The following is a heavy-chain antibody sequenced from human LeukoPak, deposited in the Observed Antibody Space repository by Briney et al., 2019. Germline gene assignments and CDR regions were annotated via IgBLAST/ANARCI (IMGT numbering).Heavy chain of an antibody. J-gene: IGHJ4*02. D-gene: IGHD1-1*01. V-gene: IGHV3-23*01. Sequence: GGTLRLSCAASGFTFSSYGMSWVRQAPGKGLEWVSAISGSGGSTYYADSVKGRFTISRDNAKNSLYLQMNSLRVEDTAAYYCARCTTGRTFGSLREIKRSREIDYWGQGTLVTVSS. CDR2: ISGSGGST. CDR3: ARCTTGRTFGSLREIKRSREIDY. CDR1: GFTFSSYG.